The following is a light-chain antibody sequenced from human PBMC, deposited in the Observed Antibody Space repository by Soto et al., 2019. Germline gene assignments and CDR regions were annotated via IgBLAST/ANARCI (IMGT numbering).Light chain of an antibody. Sequence: IQMTQSPSTLSGSVGDRVTITCRASQTISSWFAWYQQKPGKAPKLLIYTASTLKSGVPSRFSGSGSVTEFTLTISSLQPDDFATDYCQHYNSYSEAFGQGTKVEL. CDR1: QTISSW. J-gene: IGKJ1*01. CDR3: QHYNSYSEA. CDR2: TAS. V-gene: IGKV1-5*03.